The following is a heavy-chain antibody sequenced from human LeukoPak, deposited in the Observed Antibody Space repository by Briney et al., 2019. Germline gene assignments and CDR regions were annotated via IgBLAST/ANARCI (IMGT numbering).Heavy chain of an antibody. V-gene: IGHV4-59*02. J-gene: IGHJ6*02. CDR2: IYHSGST. CDR1: GGSVSSYY. Sequence: SETLSLTCTVSGGSVSSYYWSWIRQSPGRGLEWIGYIYHSGSTNYNPSLKSRVTMSVDTSKNQFSLKLTSLTAADSALYYYAREVVLHGYMVRGVKSGLDVWGQGTTITVSS. CDR3: AREVVLHGYMVRGVKSGLDV. D-gene: IGHD3-10*01.